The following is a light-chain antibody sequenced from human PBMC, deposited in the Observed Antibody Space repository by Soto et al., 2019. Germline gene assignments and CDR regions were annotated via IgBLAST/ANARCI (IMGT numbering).Light chain of an antibody. CDR2: EVN. CDR1: SSDVGAYIY. J-gene: IGLJ1*01. Sequence: LTQPASVSGSPGQSITISCGGTSSDVGAYIYVSWYQQYPGKAPKLIIYEVNNRPSGVSGRFSGSKSDTTAFLTISGLQAEDEADYYCSSYSDSDTKVFGTGTKVTVL. CDR3: SSYSDSDTKV. V-gene: IGLV2-14*01.